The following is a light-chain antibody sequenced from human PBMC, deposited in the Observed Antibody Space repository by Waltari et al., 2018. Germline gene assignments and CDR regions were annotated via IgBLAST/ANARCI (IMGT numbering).Light chain of an antibody. CDR2: AAS. CDR3: QKSSSTPPWT. CDR1: QSISIY. V-gene: IGKV1-39*01. Sequence: DIQMTQSPSSLSASVGDRVTITCRASQSISIYLNWYQQKPGKAPKLLIYAASSLQSGGPSRFSGSVSGTDFTLTISSLQPEDFATYYCQKSSSTPPWTFGQGTKVEIK. J-gene: IGKJ1*01.